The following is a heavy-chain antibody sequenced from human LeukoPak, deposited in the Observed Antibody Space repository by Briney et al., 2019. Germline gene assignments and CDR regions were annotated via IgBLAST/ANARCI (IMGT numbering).Heavy chain of an antibody. CDR1: GGTFSSYA. V-gene: IGHV1-24*01. CDR2: FDPEDGET. J-gene: IGHJ5*02. CDR3: APSWGSSGWYSWFDP. D-gene: IGHD6-19*01. Sequence: ASVKVSCKASGGTFSSYAISWVRQAPGEGLEWMGGFDPEDGETIYAQKFQGRVTMTEDTSTDTAYMEVSSLRSEDTAVYYCAPSWGSSGWYSWFDPWGQGTLVTVSS.